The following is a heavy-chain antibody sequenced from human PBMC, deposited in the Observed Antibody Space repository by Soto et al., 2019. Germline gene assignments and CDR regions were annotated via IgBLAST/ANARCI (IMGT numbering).Heavy chain of an antibody. D-gene: IGHD1-26*01. J-gene: IGHJ4*02. CDR3: ARGEQYSGRIFDY. V-gene: IGHV6-1*01. CDR2: TYYRSKWYN. CDR1: GDSVSSNSAA. Sequence: SQTLQLTCGISGDSVSSNSAAWNWLRQSPSRGLEWLGRTYYRSKWYNDYAVSVESRITINPDTSKNHFSLQLNFVTPEDTAVYFCARGEQYSGRIFDYWGQGTLVTRLL.